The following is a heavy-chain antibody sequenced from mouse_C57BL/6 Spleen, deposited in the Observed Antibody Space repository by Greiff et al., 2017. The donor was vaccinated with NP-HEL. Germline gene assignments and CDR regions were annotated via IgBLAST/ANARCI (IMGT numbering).Heavy chain of an antibody. J-gene: IGHJ4*01. V-gene: IGHV1-55*01. CDR1: GYTFTSYW. CDR3: ARFLGAMDY. Sequence: QVHVKQSGAELVKPGASVKMSCKASGYTFTSYWITWVKQRPGQGLEWIGDIYPGSGSTNYNEKFKSKATLTVDTSSSTAYMQLSSLTSEDSAVYYCARFLGAMDYWGQGTSVTVSS. CDR2: IYPGSGST.